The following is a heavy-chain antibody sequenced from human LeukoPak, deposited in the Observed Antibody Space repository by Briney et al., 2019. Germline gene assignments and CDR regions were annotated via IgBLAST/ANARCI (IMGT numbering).Heavy chain of an antibody. Sequence: SETLSLTCTVSGGSISSSSYYWGWIRQPPGKGLEWIGSIYYSGSTYYNPSLKSRVTISVDTSKNQFSLKLSSVTAADTAVYYCARDFGELLDYWGQGTLVTVSS. CDR3: ARDFGELLDY. J-gene: IGHJ4*02. CDR2: IYYSGST. D-gene: IGHD1-26*01. V-gene: IGHV4-39*07. CDR1: GGSISSSSYY.